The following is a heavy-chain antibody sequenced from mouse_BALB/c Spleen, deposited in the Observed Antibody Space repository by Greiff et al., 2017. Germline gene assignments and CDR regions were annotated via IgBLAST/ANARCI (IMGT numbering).Heavy chain of an antibody. Sequence: EVQRVESGGGLVQPGGSRKLSCAASGFTFSSFGMHWVRPAPEKGLEWVAYISSGSSTIYYADTVKGRFTISRDNPKNTLFLQMTSLRSEDTAMYYCARSGVPMDDWGQGTSVTVSS. CDR1: GFTFSSFG. D-gene: IGHD4-1*01. CDR2: ISSGSSTI. V-gene: IGHV5-17*02. CDR3: ARSGVPMDD. J-gene: IGHJ4*01.